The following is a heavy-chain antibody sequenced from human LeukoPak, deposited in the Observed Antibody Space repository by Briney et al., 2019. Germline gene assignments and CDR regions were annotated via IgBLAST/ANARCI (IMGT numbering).Heavy chain of an antibody. Sequence: PGGSLRLSCAASGFTFSSYAMNWVRQAPGKGLEWVSAVRGSDAGTSYADSVKGRFTISRDNTKNTLYLQMNRLRAEDTAVYYCAKNRGGSYYSGSDYWGQGTLVTVPS. CDR2: VRGSDAGT. V-gene: IGHV3-23*01. CDR3: AKNRGGSYYSGSDY. J-gene: IGHJ4*02. D-gene: IGHD1-26*01. CDR1: GFTFSSYA.